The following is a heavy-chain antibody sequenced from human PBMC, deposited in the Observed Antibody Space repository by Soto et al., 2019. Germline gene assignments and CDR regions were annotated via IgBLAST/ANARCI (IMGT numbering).Heavy chain of an antibody. CDR1: GFTFSSYA. J-gene: IGHJ6*02. V-gene: IGHV3-30-3*01. Sequence: LRLSCAASGFTFSSYAMHWVRQAPGKGLEWVAVISYDGSNKYYADSVKGRFTISRDNSKNTLYLQMNSLRAEDTAVYYCARDLYSSPPPRGMDVWGQGTTVTVSS. D-gene: IGHD6-13*01. CDR2: ISYDGSNK. CDR3: ARDLYSSPPPRGMDV.